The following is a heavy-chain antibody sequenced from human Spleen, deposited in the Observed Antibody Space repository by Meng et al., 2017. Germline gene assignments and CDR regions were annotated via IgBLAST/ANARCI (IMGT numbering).Heavy chain of an antibody. V-gene: IGHV4-4*02. J-gene: IGHJ5*02. CDR3: VRNEGYSFGA. CDR1: GDSISSRDW. D-gene: IGHD2-21*01. CDR2: ISQGSGRT. Sequence: HVQLQESGPGLVKPSGTLSLTCAFSGDSISSRDWWSWVRQPPGKGLEWIGEISQGSGRTNYNPSLKSRVTISLDKSKNQFSLNVNSVTAADTAVYYCVRNEGYSFGAWGQGTLVTVSS.